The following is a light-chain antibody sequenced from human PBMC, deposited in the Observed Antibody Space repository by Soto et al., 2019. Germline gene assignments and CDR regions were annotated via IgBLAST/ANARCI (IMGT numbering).Light chain of an antibody. V-gene: IGKV1-39*01. Sequence: DIQMTQSPSSLSASVGGRVTLTCRASQTISNYLNWYQQKPGKAPKLLVYASSSLQSGVPSRFSGSGSGTDFTLTISSLQPEDFATYYCQQTYSALLFTFGPGTKVDIK. CDR1: QTISNY. CDR2: ASS. CDR3: QQTYSALLFT. J-gene: IGKJ3*01.